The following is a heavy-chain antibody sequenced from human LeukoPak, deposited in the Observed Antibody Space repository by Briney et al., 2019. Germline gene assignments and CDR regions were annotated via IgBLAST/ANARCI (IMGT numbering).Heavy chain of an antibody. CDR2: IRYDGSNK. CDR3: AKDGGSGKYYFDY. J-gene: IGHJ4*02. Sequence: GGSLRLSCAASGFTFSSYGMHWVRQAPGKGLEWVAFIRYDGSNKYYADSVKGRFTISRDNSKNTLYLQMNSLRAEDTAVYYCAKDGGSGKYYFDYWGQGTLVTVSS. V-gene: IGHV3-30*02. D-gene: IGHD3-10*01. CDR1: GFTFSSYG.